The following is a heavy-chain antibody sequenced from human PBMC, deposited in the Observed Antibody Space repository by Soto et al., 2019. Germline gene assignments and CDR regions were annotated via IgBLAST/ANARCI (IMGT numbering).Heavy chain of an antibody. CDR1: GYSLTSYW. D-gene: IGHD3-10*01. CDR3: AGGGVRGVITRTRDYYGMDV. CDR2: IYPGDSDT. V-gene: IGHV5-51*01. J-gene: IGHJ6*02. Sequence: GEALKISCEGSGYSLTSYWIGCVRQMPGKGLEWMGIIYPGDSDTRYSPSFQGQVTISADKSISTAYLQWSSLKASDTAMYYCAGGGVRGVITRTRDYYGMDVWGQGTTVTVSS.